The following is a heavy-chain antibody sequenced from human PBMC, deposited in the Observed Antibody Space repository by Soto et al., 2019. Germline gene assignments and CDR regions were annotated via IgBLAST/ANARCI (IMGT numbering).Heavy chain of an antibody. Sequence: SETLSLTCTVSGGSISSSSYYWGWIRQPPGKGLEWIGSIYYSGSTYYNPSLKSRVTISVDTSKNQFSLKLSSVTAADTAVYYCARRRFRDYGDPTYYFDYWGQGTLVTVSS. CDR1: GGSISSSSYY. V-gene: IGHV4-39*01. D-gene: IGHD4-17*01. CDR2: IYYSGST. CDR3: ARRRFRDYGDPTYYFDY. J-gene: IGHJ4*02.